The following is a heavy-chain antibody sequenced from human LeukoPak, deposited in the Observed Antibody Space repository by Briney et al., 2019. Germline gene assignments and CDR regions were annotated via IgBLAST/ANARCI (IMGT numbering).Heavy chain of an antibody. CDR1: GGSFSGYY. Sequence: SETLSLTCAVYGGSFSGYYWSWIRQPPGKGLEWIGEINHSGSTNYSPSLKSRVTISVDTSKNQFSLKLSSVTAADTAVYYCASARPIIAAAGSSPLDYWGQGTLATVSS. D-gene: IGHD6-13*01. CDR2: INHSGST. J-gene: IGHJ4*02. V-gene: IGHV4-34*01. CDR3: ASARPIIAAAGSSPLDY.